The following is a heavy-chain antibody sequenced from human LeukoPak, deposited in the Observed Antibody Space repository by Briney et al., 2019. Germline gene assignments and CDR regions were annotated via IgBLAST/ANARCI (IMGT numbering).Heavy chain of an antibody. CDR3: AKVFPRYYYDSSGYPFDY. CDR2: ISGSGGST. J-gene: IGHJ4*02. D-gene: IGHD3-22*01. V-gene: IGHV3-23*01. Sequence: GGSLRLSCAASGFTFSSYAMSWVGQAPGKGLEWVSAISGSGGSTYYADSVKGRFTISRDNSKNTLYLQMNSLRAEDTAVYYCAKVFPRYYYDSSGYPFDYWGQGTLVTVSS. CDR1: GFTFSSYA.